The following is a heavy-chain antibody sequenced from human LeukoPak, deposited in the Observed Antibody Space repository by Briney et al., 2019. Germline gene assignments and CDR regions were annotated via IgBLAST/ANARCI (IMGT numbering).Heavy chain of an antibody. CDR1: GGSLSSYY. Sequence: SETLSLTCTVPGGSLSSYYWSWIRQPPGKGLEWIGCIYYSGSTNYKPSLKSRVTISADTSKNQCSLKLSSVTAADTAVYYCATADRSSTGGLFDYWGQGTLVTVSS. D-gene: IGHD6-19*01. J-gene: IGHJ4*02. CDR3: ATADRSSTGGLFDY. V-gene: IGHV4-59*01. CDR2: IYYSGST.